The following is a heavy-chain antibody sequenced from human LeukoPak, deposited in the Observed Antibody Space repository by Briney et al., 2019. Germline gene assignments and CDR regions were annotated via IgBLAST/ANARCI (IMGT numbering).Heavy chain of an antibody. CDR3: ARITMVWGVLFDWYFDL. J-gene: IGHJ2*01. Sequence: ASVKVSCKASGYTFTSYGISWVRQAPGQGLEWMGWISAYNGNTNYAQKLQGRVTMTTETSTGTAYMELRSLISDDTAVYYCARITMVWGVLFDWYFDLWGRGTLVTVSS. CDR2: ISAYNGNT. V-gene: IGHV1-18*01. CDR1: GYTFTSYG. D-gene: IGHD3-10*01.